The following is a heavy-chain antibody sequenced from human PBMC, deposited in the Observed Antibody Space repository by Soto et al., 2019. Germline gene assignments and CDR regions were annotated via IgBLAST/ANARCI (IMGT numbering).Heavy chain of an antibody. J-gene: IGHJ5*01. D-gene: IGHD3-3*01. V-gene: IGHV1-69*01. CDR3: ARDVRTLRYLEWPAAFDS. CDR2: VIPVLGTT. Sequence: QVQLVQSGAELRTPGSSVKVSCKASGGTLENLAISWVRQAPGQGFEWMGGVIPVLGTTDYAQKLQGRLTLTADESTTTVYMELSGLKSEDTAVYYCARDVRTLRYLEWPAAFDSWGQGTLVTVSS. CDR1: GGTLENLA.